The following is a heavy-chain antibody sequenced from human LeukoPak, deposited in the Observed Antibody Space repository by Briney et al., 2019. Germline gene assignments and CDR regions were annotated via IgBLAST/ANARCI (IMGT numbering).Heavy chain of an antibody. CDR3: ARTNYGGNFFFDY. V-gene: IGHV1-69*05. Sequence: SVKVSCKASGGTFSSYAISWVRQAPGQGLEWMGGIIPIFGTANYAQKFQGRVTITTDESTSTAYMELSSLRSEDTTVYYCARTNYGGNFFFDYWGQGTLVTVSS. D-gene: IGHD4-23*01. CDR2: IIPIFGTA. J-gene: IGHJ4*02. CDR1: GGTFSSYA.